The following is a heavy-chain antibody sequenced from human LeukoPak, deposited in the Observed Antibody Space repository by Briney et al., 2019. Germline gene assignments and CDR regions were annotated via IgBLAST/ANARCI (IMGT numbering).Heavy chain of an antibody. CDR1: GFTFSSYA. CDR3: ASSQGYSYSYYFDY. CDR2: ISGSGGDT. V-gene: IGHV3-23*01. Sequence: PGGSLRLSCVASGFTFSSYAMSWVRQAPGKGPEWVSGISGSGGDTYYADSVKGRFTISRDNSKNTLYLQMNSLSAEDTAVYYCASSQGYSYSYYFDYWGQGTLVTVSS. J-gene: IGHJ4*02. D-gene: IGHD5-18*01.